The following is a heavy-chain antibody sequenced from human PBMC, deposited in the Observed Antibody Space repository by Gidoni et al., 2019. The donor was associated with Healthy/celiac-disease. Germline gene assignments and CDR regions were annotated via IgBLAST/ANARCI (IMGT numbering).Heavy chain of an antibody. CDR2: IYSGGST. Sequence: EVQLVESGGGLIQPGGSLSLSCAASGFTVSSHYMSWVRQAPGKGLEWVSVIYSGGSTYYADSVKGRFTISRDNSKNTLYLQMNSLRAEDTAVYYCARDRGYSYNSKSYYYYYGMDVWGQGTTVTVSS. CDR1: GFTVSSHY. J-gene: IGHJ6*02. V-gene: IGHV3-53*01. CDR3: ARDRGYSYNSKSYYYYYGMDV. D-gene: IGHD5-18*01.